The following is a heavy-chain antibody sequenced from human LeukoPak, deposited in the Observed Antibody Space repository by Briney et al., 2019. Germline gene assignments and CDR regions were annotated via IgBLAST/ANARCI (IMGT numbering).Heavy chain of an antibody. V-gene: IGHV1-69*13. Sequence: GASVKVSCKASGGTFSSYAISWVRQAPGQGLEWMGGIIPIFGTANYAQKFQGRVTITADESTSTAYMELRSLRSDDTAVYYCARDYYDSSGYYYHFDYWGQGTLVTVSS. CDR1: GGTFSSYA. D-gene: IGHD3-22*01. J-gene: IGHJ4*02. CDR2: IIPIFGTA. CDR3: ARDYYDSSGYYYHFDY.